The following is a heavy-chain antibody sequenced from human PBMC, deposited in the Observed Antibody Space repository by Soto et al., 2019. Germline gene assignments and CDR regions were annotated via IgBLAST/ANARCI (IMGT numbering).Heavy chain of an antibody. CDR2: IYYSGST. CDR1: GGSISSGGYY. CDR3: ARGYRYYYGSGSYYNLWDGMDV. V-gene: IGHV4-31*03. D-gene: IGHD3-10*01. J-gene: IGHJ6*02. Sequence: QVQLQESGPGLVKPSQTLSLTCTVSGGSISSGGYYWSWIRQHPGKGLEWIGYIYYSGSTYYNPSLKSRVTISVDTSKNQFSLKLSSVTAADTAVYYCARGYRYYYGSGSYYNLWDGMDVWGQGTTVTVSS.